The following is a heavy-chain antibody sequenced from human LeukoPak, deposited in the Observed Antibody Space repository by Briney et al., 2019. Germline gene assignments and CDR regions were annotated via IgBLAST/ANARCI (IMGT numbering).Heavy chain of an antibody. CDR3: ARGLRRGSSRVLGNWFDP. Sequence: ASVKVSCKASGYTFTSYDINWVRQATGQGLEWMGWMNPNSGNTGYAQKFQGRVTMTRNTSISTAYMELSNLRSEDTAVYYCARGLRRGSSRVLGNWFDPWGQGTLVTVSS. J-gene: IGHJ5*02. D-gene: IGHD6-13*01. CDR1: GYTFTSYD. CDR2: MNPNSGNT. V-gene: IGHV1-8*01.